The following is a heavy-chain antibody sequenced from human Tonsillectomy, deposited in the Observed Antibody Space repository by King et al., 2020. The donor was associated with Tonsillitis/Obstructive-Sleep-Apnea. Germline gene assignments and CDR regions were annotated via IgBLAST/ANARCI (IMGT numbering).Heavy chain of an antibody. CDR1: GFTFSSYS. Sequence: QLVQSGGGLVKPGGSLRLSCAASGFTFSSYSMNWVRQAPGKGLEWVSSISSSSSYIYYADSVKGRFTISRDNAKNSLYLQMNSLRAEDTAVYYFARDRTSHVDHAFDIWGQGTMVTVSS. D-gene: IGHD3-16*01. CDR3: ARDRTSHVDHAFDI. CDR2: ISSSSSYI. J-gene: IGHJ3*02. V-gene: IGHV3-21*01.